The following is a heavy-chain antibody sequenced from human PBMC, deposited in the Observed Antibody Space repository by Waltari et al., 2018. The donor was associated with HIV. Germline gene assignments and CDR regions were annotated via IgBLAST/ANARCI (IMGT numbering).Heavy chain of an antibody. D-gene: IGHD2-15*01. CDR1: GGPFSGYY. CDR2: INHSGKT. CDR3: AREKSRASKWYGIFYYDA. V-gene: IGHV4-34*02. J-gene: IGHJ5*02. Sequence: QVQLQQWGAGLLKPSAPLSLTCAVYGGPFSGYYWTWLRQAPGKGLEWIGEINHSGKTNYNPSLKSRLTLSVDTSKNQVSLRMKSVTGADTAIYYCAREKSRASKWYGIFYYDAWGQGTLVSVPS.